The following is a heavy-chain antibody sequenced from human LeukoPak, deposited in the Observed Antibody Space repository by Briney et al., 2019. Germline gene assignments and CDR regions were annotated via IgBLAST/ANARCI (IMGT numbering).Heavy chain of an antibody. CDR1: GGSISSSSYY. CDR2: IYYSGST. V-gene: IGHV4-39*01. CDR3: ARHGSPYYYYYYMDV. J-gene: IGHJ6*03. Sequence: SETLSLTCTVSGGSISSSSYYWGWIRQPPGKGLEWIGSIYYSGSTYYNPSLKSRVTISVDTFKNQFSLKLSSVTAADTAVYYCARHGSPYYYYYYMDVWGKGTTVTVSS.